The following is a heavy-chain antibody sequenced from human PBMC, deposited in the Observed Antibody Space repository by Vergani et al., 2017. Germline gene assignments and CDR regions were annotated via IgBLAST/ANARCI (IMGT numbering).Heavy chain of an antibody. CDR1: GYTFTGYY. V-gene: IGHV1-2*02. CDR3: ARAALRGYSYGGFDP. D-gene: IGHD5-18*01. CDR2: INPNSGGT. J-gene: IGHJ5*02. Sequence: QVQLVQSGAEVKKPGASVKVSCKASGYTFTGYYMHWVRQAPGQGLEWMGWINPNSGGTNYAQKFQGRVTMTRDTSISTAYMELSRLRSDDTAVYYCARAALRGYSYGGFDPWGQGTLVTVSS.